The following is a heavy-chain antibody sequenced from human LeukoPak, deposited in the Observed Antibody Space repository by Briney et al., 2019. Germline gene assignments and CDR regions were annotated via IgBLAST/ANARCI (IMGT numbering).Heavy chain of an antibody. CDR2: ISGSGSSA. CDR3: ARLPGRFDSRNYYEYY. J-gene: IGHJ4*02. D-gene: IGHD1-7*01. Sequence: GGSLRLSCAASGFTFSSYAMTWVRQAPGEGLQWVSDISGSGSSAYYADSVRGRFTISRDNSKNTLYLQMNSLRAEDSAVYYCARLPGRFDSRNYYEYYWGQGTLVTVSS. V-gene: IGHV3-23*01. CDR1: GFTFSSYA.